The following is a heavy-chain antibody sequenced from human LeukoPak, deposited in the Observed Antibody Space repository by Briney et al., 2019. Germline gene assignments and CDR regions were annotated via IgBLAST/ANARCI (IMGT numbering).Heavy chain of an antibody. CDR3: ARESHSSSYLFDY. J-gene: IGHJ4*02. D-gene: IGHD6-6*01. CDR1: GGSISSYY. CDR2: IYYSGST. V-gene: IGHV4-59*01. Sequence: SETLSLTCTVSGGSISSYYWSWIRQPPGKGLEWIGYIYYSGSTNYNPSLKSRVTISVDTSKNQFSLKLSPVTAADTAVYYCARESHSSSYLFDYWGQGTLVTVSS.